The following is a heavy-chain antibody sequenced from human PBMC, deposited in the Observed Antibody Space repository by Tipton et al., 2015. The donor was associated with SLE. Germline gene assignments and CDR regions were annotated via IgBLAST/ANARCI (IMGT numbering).Heavy chain of an antibody. CDR1: GGSISTYY. V-gene: IGHV4-59*01. Sequence: TLSLTCNVSGGSISTYYWTWIRPPPGKGLEWIGYLNHSGSGIYNPSLKSRVTMSIDPSKNQFSLTLTSLTAADSAVYYCAREGVGGFDIWGQGTMVTVSS. D-gene: IGHD3-16*01. J-gene: IGHJ3*02. CDR3: AREGVGGFDI. CDR2: LNHSGSG.